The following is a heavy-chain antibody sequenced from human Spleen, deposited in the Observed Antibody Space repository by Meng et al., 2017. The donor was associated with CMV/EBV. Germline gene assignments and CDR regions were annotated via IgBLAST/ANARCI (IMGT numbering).Heavy chain of an antibody. J-gene: IGHJ4*02. CDR3: AKRRIAAAGTLADDY. CDR1: GGSISSSNC. V-gene: IGHV4-4*02. D-gene: IGHD6-13*01. CDR2: IYHSGST. Sequence: SGGSISSSNCWSWVRQPPGKGLEWIGEIYHSGSTNYNPSLKSRVTISVDKSKNQFSLKLSSVTAADTAVYYCAKRRIAAAGTLADDYWGQGTLVTVSS.